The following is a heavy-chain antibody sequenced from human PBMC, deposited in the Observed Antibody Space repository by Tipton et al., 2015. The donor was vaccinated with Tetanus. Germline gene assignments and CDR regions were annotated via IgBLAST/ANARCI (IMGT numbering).Heavy chain of an antibody. V-gene: IGHV4-30-2*01. Sequence: LRLSCTVSGGSINSPDYSWGWIRQPPGKGLEWIGYIYQRGSTSYNPSLATRVTITADKSKNQFSLNLRSVPAADTAVYYCARDRGQQFVSDWFDPWGQGTLVTVSS. CDR1: GGSINSPDYS. CDR2: IYQRGST. J-gene: IGHJ5*02. CDR3: ARDRGQQFVSDWFDP. D-gene: IGHD6-6*01.